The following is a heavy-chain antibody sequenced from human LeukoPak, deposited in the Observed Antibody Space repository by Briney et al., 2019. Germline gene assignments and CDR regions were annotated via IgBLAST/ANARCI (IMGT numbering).Heavy chain of an antibody. CDR3: AREVGSCCYLDY. Sequence: GGSLRLSCAASGFTFSSYSMNWVRQAPGKGLEWVSYISSSSRNIYHADSVKGRFTISRDNAKNSLYLQMNSLRDEDTAVYYCAREVGSCCYLDYWGQGTLVTVSS. D-gene: IGHD2-15*01. CDR2: ISSSSRNI. CDR1: GFTFSSYS. J-gene: IGHJ4*02. V-gene: IGHV3-48*02.